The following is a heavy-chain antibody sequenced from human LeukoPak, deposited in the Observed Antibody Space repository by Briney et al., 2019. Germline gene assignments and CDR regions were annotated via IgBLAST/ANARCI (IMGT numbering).Heavy chain of an antibody. CDR3: ARLRGQQLVLRAFDI. CDR1: GGSISSYY. CDR2: IYYSGST. J-gene: IGHJ3*02. Sequence: SETLSLTCTVSGGSISSYYWNWIRQPPGKELEWIGYIYYSGSTNYNPSLKSRVTISVDTSKNQFSLKLSSVTAADTAVYYCARLRGQQLVLRAFDIWGQGTMVTVSS. V-gene: IGHV4-59*08. D-gene: IGHD6-13*01.